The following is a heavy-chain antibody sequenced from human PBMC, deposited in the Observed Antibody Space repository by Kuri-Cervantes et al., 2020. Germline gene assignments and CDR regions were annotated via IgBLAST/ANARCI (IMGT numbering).Heavy chain of an antibody. V-gene: IGHV3-7*01. D-gene: IGHD3-22*01. Sequence: GESLKISCAASGFTFSDYWMSWVRQTPGKGLEWAATIKYDGSEKLYVDSVKGRFTISRDNAKNSLYLQMNSLRAEDTAVYYCARGGGWENYYDSSGYYDFDYWGQGTLVTVSS. CDR2: IKYDGSEK. CDR1: GFTFSDYW. CDR3: ARGGGWENYYDSSGYYDFDY. J-gene: IGHJ4*02.